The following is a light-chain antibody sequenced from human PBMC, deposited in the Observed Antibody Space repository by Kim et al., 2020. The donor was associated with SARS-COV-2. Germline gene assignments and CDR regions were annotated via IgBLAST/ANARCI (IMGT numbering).Light chain of an antibody. J-gene: IGKJ1*01. CDR2: EAS. CDR3: QQYDTSWT. Sequence: SGSVGDRVTSTCRASRSITGWVAWYQQKPGRAPKLLIDEASTFKSGVPSRFSGSGSGTEFTLTISSLQPDDFATYYCQQYDTSWTFGQGTKVDIK. CDR1: RSITGW. V-gene: IGKV1-5*01.